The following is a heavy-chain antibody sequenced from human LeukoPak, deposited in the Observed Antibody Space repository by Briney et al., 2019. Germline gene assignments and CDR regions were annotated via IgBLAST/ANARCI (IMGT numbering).Heavy chain of an antibody. V-gene: IGHV2-70*11. CDR2: IDWDDDK. CDR1: GFSLSTSGMC. Sequence: SGPTLVKPTQTLTLTCTFSGFSLSTSGMCVSWIRQPPGKALEWLARIDWDDDKYYSTSLKTRLTISKDTSKNQVVLTMTNMDPVDTATYYCARCYYSYGYDSPFDYWGQGTLVTVSS. D-gene: IGHD5-18*01. CDR3: ARCYYSYGYDSPFDY. J-gene: IGHJ4*02.